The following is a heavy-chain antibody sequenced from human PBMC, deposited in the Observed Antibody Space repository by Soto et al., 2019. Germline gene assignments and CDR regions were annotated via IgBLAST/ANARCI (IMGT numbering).Heavy chain of an antibody. Sequence: SETLSLTCTVSGGSISSYYWSWIRQPPGKGLEWIGYIYYSGSTNYNPSLKSRVTISVDTSKNQFSLKLSSVTAADTAVYYCARDLGYDLDYWGQGTLVTVSS. D-gene: IGHD5-18*01. CDR1: GGSISSYY. CDR2: IYYSGST. J-gene: IGHJ4*02. V-gene: IGHV4-59*01. CDR3: ARDLGYDLDY.